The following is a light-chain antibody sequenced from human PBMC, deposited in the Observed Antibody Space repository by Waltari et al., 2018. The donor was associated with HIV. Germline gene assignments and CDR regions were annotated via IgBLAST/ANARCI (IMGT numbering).Light chain of an antibody. V-gene: IGLV2-14*01. Sequence: QSSLSQPASVSGSPRLSITISRTRTRSDAGGSNYVSWYQQHPGKAPKFMIYEVSNRPSGVSNRFSGSKSGNTASLTISGLQAEDEADYYCSSYTSSSTRVFGGGTKLTVL. CDR2: EVS. CDR3: SSYTSSSTRV. CDR1: RSDAGGSNY. J-gene: IGLJ3*02.